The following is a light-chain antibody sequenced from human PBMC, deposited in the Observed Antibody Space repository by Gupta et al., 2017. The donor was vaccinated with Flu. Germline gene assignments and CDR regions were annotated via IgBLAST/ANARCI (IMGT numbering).Light chain of an antibody. J-gene: IGKJ1*01. CDR1: QSVSNNS. V-gene: IGKV3-20*01. CDR3: RQYASYGT. Sequence: EIVLTQSPGTLSLSPGERATLSCSASQSVSNNSLAWYQQKPGQAPSLLIYGASSRVPGIPDRFSSSGYLTDFTRTLSSRDFADFDVYYCRQYASYGTFGQGTRLEIK. CDR2: GAS.